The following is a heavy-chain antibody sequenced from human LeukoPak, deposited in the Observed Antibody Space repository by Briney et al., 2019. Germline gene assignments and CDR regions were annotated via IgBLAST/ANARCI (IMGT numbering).Heavy chain of an antibody. CDR3: TRVEETATTAAIIRKYSYYYYYMDV. CDR2: IKQDGSEK. D-gene: IGHD4-11*01. J-gene: IGHJ6*03. V-gene: IGHV3-7*01. CDR1: GFTFSTYR. Sequence: PGGSLRLSCAASGFTFSTYRMSWVRQAPGKGVEWVANIKQDGSEKHYVDSVKGRFTISRDNAKNSLYLQMSSLRAEDTAVYYCTRVEETATTAAIIRKYSYYYYYMDVWGKGNTVTVSS.